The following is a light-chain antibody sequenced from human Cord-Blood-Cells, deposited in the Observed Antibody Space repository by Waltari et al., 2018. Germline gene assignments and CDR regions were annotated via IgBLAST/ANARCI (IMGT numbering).Light chain of an antibody. V-gene: IGLV2-14*01. CDR2: DVS. Sequence: QSALTQPASVSGSPGQSITISCTGTSSDVGGYNYVSWYQQHPGKAPKLMIDDVSKRPSGVSNRFSCSKSGNTASLTISGLQAEDEADYYCSSYTSSSTPVVFGGGTKLTVL. CDR3: SSYTSSSTPVV. CDR1: SSDVGGYNY. J-gene: IGLJ2*01.